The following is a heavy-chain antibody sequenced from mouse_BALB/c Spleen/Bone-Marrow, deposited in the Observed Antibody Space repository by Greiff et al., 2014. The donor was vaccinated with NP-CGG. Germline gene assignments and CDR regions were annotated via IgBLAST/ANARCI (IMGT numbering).Heavy chain of an antibody. CDR2: IYPGDGDT. CDR1: GYAFSRYW. Sequence: QVQLKESGAELVRPGSSGKISCKGSGYAFSRYWVNWGKERPGQGLEWIGQIYPGDGDTNYNGKFKGKATLTADKSSSTAYMQLSSLTSEDSAVYFCARGVPMDYWGQGTSVTVSS. CDR3: ARGVPMDY. J-gene: IGHJ4*01. V-gene: IGHV1-80*01.